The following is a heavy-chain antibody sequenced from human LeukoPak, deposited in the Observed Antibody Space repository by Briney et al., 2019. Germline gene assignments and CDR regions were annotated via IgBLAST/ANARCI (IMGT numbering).Heavy chain of an antibody. V-gene: IGHV4-4*07. CDR3: ARGSKASSIYYYMDV. D-gene: IGHD1-26*01. Sequence: SETLSLICTVSGDPIGRYFWSWVRQTASKRLDCLGRIYDTGRSKKNPSLESRVIISLDKSNNQFSLMLKSVTAADTAVYYCARGSKASSIYYYMDVWGEGIPVTVSS. J-gene: IGHJ6*03. CDR2: IYDTGRS. CDR1: GDPIGRYF.